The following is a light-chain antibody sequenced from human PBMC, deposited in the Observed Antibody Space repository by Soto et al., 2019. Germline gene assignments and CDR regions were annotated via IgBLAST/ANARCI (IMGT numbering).Light chain of an antibody. J-gene: IGKJ1*01. Sequence: ETVLKKSPATLSLSPGERATLSCRASQSVGSSYLAWYQQRPGQAPRLLIYDASKRATGISARCSGSGSGTDFTLIISSLEPEDFAVNYCQQCITWSPKWTFAQGTMVDI. CDR3: QQCITWSPKWT. CDR2: DAS. CDR1: QSVGSSY. V-gene: IGKV3-11*01.